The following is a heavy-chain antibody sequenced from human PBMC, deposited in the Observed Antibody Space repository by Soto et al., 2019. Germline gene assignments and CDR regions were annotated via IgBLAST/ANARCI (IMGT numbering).Heavy chain of an antibody. D-gene: IGHD2-15*01. CDR3: ARDAAFLFGSTGYFDY. J-gene: IGHJ4*02. V-gene: IGHV1-18*04. CDR1: GYTFANYG. Sequence: QVELKQSGAAVKKPGASVKVSCRASGYTFANYGITWVRQAPGQGLQWMGWISGHDGKTKSNKNLQGRITMTTDTSTNTAYWELKNLKSEDTAIYYCARDAAFLFGSTGYFDYWGQGTLVSVSS. CDR2: ISGHDGKT.